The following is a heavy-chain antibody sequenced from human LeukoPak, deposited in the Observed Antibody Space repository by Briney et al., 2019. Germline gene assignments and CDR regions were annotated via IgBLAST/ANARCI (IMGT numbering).Heavy chain of an antibody. CDR3: ARMEAHLTEGQAYFDY. CDR1: GFSLSTSGMC. D-gene: IGHD4-11*01. J-gene: IGHJ4*02. CDR2: IDWDDDK. V-gene: IGHV2-70*11. Sequence: SGPTQVNPTQTLTLTCTFSGFSLSTSGMCVSWIRQPPGKALEWLARIDWDDDKYYSTFLKTRLTISKDTSKNQVVLTMTNMDPVDTATYYCARMEAHLTEGQAYFDYWGQGTLVTVSS.